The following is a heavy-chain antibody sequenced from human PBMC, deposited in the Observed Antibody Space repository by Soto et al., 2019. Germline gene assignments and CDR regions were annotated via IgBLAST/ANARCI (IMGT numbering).Heavy chain of an antibody. V-gene: IGHV2-5*02. CDR3: AHRRSDYYDSSGYYYVPAFDY. CDR2: IYWDDDK. Sequence: QITLKESGPTLVKPTQTLTLTCTFSGFSLSTSGVGVGWIRQPPGKALEWLALIYWDDDKRYSPSLKSRLTITKHTSKNQVVLTMTNMDPVDTATYYCAHRRSDYYDSSGYYYVPAFDYWGQGTLVTVSS. D-gene: IGHD3-22*01. CDR1: GFSLSTSGVG. J-gene: IGHJ4*02.